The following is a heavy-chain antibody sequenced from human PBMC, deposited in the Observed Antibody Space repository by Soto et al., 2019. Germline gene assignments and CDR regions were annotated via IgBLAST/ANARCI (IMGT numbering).Heavy chain of an antibody. CDR2: IIPIFGTA. V-gene: IGHV1-69*06. CDR3: ARDLVGRYDSSGYRYYYYGMDV. CDR1: GGTFSSYA. D-gene: IGHD3-22*01. Sequence: ASVKVSCKASGGTFSSYAISWVRQAPGQGLEWMGGIIPIFGTANYAQKFQGRVTITADKSTSTAYMELSSLRSEDTAVYYCARDLVGRYDSSGYRYYYYGMDVWGQGTTVTVSS. J-gene: IGHJ6*02.